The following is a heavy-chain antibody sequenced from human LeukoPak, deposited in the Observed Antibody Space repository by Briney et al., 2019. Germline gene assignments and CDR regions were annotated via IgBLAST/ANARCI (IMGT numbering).Heavy chain of an antibody. CDR2: ISGSGGST. CDR1: GFTFSSYA. Sequence: QTGGSLRLSCAASGFTFSSYAMSWVRQAPGKGLEWVSAISGSGGSTYFADSVKGRFTISRDNSKNTLYLQMNSLRAEDTAVYYCAKALSSGKPNWFDPWGQGTLVTVSS. CDR3: AKALSSGKPNWFDP. V-gene: IGHV3-23*01. D-gene: IGHD3-22*01. J-gene: IGHJ5*02.